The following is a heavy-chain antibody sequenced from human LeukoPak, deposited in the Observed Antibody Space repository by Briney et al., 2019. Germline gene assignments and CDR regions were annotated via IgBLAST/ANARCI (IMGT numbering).Heavy chain of an antibody. V-gene: IGHV2-70*11. J-gene: IGHJ4*02. CDR3: ARTLWFGEQTSFDY. D-gene: IGHD3-10*01. Sequence: ESGPTLVNPTQTLTLTCTFSGFSLSTSGMCVSWIRQPPGKALEWLARIDWDDDKYYSTSLKTRLTISKDTSKNQVVLTMTNMDPVDTATYYCARTLWFGEQTSFDYWGQGTLVTVSS. CDR1: GFSLSTSGMC. CDR2: IDWDDDK.